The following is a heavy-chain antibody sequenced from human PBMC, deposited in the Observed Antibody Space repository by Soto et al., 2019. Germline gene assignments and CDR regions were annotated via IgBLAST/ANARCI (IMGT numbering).Heavy chain of an antibody. Sequence: QVQLVQSGAEVKTPGSSVKVSCKASGGTFSSYAISWVRQAPGQGLEWMGGIIPIFGTANYAQKFQGRVTITADKSTSTAYLELSSLRSEDTAVYYCARSVTSHSLTNWFDPWGQGTLVTVSS. D-gene: IGHD4-4*01. V-gene: IGHV1-69*06. CDR1: GGTFSSYA. J-gene: IGHJ5*02. CDR3: ARSVTSHSLTNWFDP. CDR2: IIPIFGTA.